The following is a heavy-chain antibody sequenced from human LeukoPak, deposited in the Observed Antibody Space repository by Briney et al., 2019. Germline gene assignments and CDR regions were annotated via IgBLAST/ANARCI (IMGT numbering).Heavy chain of an antibody. J-gene: IGHJ5*02. CDR1: GFTFSSYG. D-gene: IGHD2-2*02. CDR2: IRYDGSNK. CDR3: AKDSFSHCSSTSCYTFTWFDP. Sequence: PGGSLRLSCAASGFTFSSYGMHWVRQAPGKGLEWVAFIRYDGSNKYYADSVKGRFTISRDNSKNTLYLQMNSLRAEDTAVYYCAKDSFSHCSSTSCYTFTWFDPWGQGTLVTVSS. V-gene: IGHV3-30*02.